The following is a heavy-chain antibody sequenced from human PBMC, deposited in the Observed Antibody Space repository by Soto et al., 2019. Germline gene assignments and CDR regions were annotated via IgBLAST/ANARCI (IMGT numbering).Heavy chain of an antibody. Sequence: SVGSGFTFTDYAMAWVRQAPEKGLEWVSGITGSDYRTYYADSVKGRFTISRDNSKNTLFLQMNSLRGEDTAIYYCVGDYGGLEGFDVWGQGTMVTVSS. CDR3: VGDYGGLEGFDV. D-gene: IGHD4-17*01. V-gene: IGHV3-23*01. J-gene: IGHJ3*01. CDR2: ITGSDYRT. CDR1: GFTFTDYA.